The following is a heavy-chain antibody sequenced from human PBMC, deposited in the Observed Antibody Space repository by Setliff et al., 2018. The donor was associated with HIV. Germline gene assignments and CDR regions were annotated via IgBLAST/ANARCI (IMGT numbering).Heavy chain of an antibody. J-gene: IGHJ3*01. D-gene: IGHD3-3*01. CDR1: GYTFTSYG. V-gene: IGHV1-24*01. CDR3: AKERFTLIGLDSFDL. CDR2: FDPEDGEK. Sequence: ASVKVSCKASGYTFTSYGISWVRQAPGQGLEWMVGFDPEDGEKIFARRFQGRLTMTEDTSTDTAYMELSSLTSEDTAVYYCAKERFTLIGLDSFDLWGQGTMVTVSS.